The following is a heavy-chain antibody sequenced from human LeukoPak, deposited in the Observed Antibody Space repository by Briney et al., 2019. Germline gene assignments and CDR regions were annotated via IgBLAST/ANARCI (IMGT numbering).Heavy chain of an antibody. J-gene: IGHJ3*02. CDR3: ARGGARGSSAFDI. CDR1: GGSISSGDYY. V-gene: IGHV4-30-4*08. CDR2: IYYSGST. D-gene: IGHD3-10*01. Sequence: PSQTLSLTCTVSGGSISSGDYYWSWIRQPPGKGLEWIGYIYYSGSTNYNPSLKSRVTILIETSKNQFSLKLRSVTAADTAVYYRARGGARGSSAFDIWGQGTMVTVSS.